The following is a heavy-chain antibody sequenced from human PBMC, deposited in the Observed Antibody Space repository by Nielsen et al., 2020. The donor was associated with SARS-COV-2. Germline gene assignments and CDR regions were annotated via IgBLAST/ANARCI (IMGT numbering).Heavy chain of an antibody. J-gene: IGHJ4*02. D-gene: IGHD3-22*01. CDR1: GGAITSTNW. CDR2: INHSGDT. Sequence: SETLSLTCAVSGGAITSTNWWTWVRQPPGKGLEWIGEINHSGDTNKNPSLRSRVTVSRDTSKDQFSLKLSSVTAADTGVYYCAGGFYDSRGYNLVYWGQGTLVTVSS. V-gene: IGHV4-4*02. CDR3: AGGFYDSRGYNLVY.